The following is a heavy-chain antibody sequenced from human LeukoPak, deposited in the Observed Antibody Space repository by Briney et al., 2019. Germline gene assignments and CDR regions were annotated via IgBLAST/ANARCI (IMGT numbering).Heavy chain of an antibody. D-gene: IGHD3-10*01. CDR3: VKDHFYYYGSGSGYFEY. CDR1: GFTFSNYG. V-gene: IGHV3-23*01. J-gene: IGHJ4*02. CDR2: ISGSGRYT. Sequence: GGTLRLSCAVSGFTFSNYGMSWVRQAPGKGLEWVSAISGSGRYTSYADSVKGRFTISRDNSKNTLFLQMNSLRPEDTAVYYCVKDHFYYYGSGSGYFEYWGQGTQVTVSS.